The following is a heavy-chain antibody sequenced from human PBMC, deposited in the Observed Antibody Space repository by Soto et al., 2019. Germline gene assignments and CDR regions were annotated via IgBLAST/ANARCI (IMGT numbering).Heavy chain of an antibody. CDR3: AKDLEWLLRHFEN. J-gene: IGHJ4*02. CDR2: ISGNGGIA. Sequence: EVQLLESGGALVQPGGSLRLSCVASGFSFSNYGMSWVRQAPGKGLEWVSGISGNGGIAYYADSVKGRFTISRDNSKNTVYLQMNCLRAEDTAVYYCAKDLEWLLRHFENWGQGTLVTVSS. CDR1: GFSFSNYG. D-gene: IGHD3-22*01. V-gene: IGHV3-23*01.